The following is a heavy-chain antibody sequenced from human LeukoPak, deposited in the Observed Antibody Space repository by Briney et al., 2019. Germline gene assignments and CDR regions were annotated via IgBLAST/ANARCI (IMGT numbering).Heavy chain of an antibody. J-gene: IGHJ3*02. CDR1: GFTFSSHW. V-gene: IGHV3-7*01. CDR2: INQDGSER. D-gene: IGHD6-13*01. Sequence: GGSLRLSCAASGFTFSSHWMTWVRQAPGKGLEWVANINQDGSERYYVDSVKGRFTISRDNAKNSLYLQMNSLRAEVTAVYYCARDSEYSSSFAFDIWGQGTMVTVSS. CDR3: ARDSEYSSSFAFDI.